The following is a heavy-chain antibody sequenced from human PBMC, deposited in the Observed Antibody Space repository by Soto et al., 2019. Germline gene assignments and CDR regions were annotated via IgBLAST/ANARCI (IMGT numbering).Heavy chain of an antibody. CDR2: IIPILGIA. J-gene: IGHJ4*02. Sequence: QVQLVQSGAEVKKPGSSVKVSCKASGGTFSSYTISWVRQAPGQELEWMGRIIPILGIANYAQKFQGRVTITAXXSXSXXYMELSSLRSEDTAVYYCARMPRANKWELPHYFDYWGQGTLVTVSS. CDR1: GGTFSSYT. V-gene: IGHV1-69*02. D-gene: IGHD1-26*01. CDR3: ARMPRANKWELPHYFDY.